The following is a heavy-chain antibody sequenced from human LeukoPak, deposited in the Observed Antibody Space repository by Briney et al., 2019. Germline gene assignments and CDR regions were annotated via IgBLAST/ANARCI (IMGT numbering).Heavy chain of an antibody. CDR3: ARARVTNPSYNWFDP. D-gene: IGHD3-10*01. Sequence: GRSLRLSCAASGFTFSSYAMHWVRQAPGKGLEWVAVISYDGSNKYYADSVKGRFTISRDNSKNTLYLQMNSLRAEDTAVYYCARARVTNPSYNWFDPWGQGTLVTVSS. J-gene: IGHJ5*02. V-gene: IGHV3-30-3*01. CDR1: GFTFSSYA. CDR2: ISYDGSNK.